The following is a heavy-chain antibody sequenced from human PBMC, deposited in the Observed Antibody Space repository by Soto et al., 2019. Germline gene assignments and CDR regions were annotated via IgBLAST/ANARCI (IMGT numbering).Heavy chain of an antibody. J-gene: IGHJ5*02. CDR3: ARDVYPTIFGVVNTPDAFDP. CDR2: ISSSGSTI. CDR1: GFTFSDYY. V-gene: IGHV3-11*01. D-gene: IGHD3-3*01. Sequence: PGGSLRLSCAASGFTFSDYYMSWIRQAPGKGLEWVSYISSSGSTIYYADSVKGRFTISRDNAKNSLYLQMNSLRAEDTAVYYCARDVYPTIFGVVNTPDAFDPWGQGSLVTVSS.